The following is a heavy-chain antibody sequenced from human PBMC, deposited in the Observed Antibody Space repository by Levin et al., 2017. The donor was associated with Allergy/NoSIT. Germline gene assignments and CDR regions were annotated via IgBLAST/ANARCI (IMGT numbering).Heavy chain of an antibody. V-gene: IGHV4-59*01. CDR1: GGSISSYY. CDR3: ARLDSSSWYPGPGWFDP. CDR2: IYYSGST. Sequence: SETLSLTCTVSGGSISSYYWSWIRQPPGKGLEWIGYIYYSGSTNYNPSLKSRVTISVDTSKNQFSLKLSSVTAADTAVYYCARLDSSSWYPGPGWFDPWGQGTLVTVSS. J-gene: IGHJ5*02. D-gene: IGHD6-13*01.